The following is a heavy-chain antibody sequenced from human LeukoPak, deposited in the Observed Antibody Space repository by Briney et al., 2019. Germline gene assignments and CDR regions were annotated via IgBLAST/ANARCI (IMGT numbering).Heavy chain of an antibody. Sequence: ASVKVSCKASGYTFISYGITWVRQAPGQGLEWMGWISPYTTKTNYAQSLQGRVTMTTDTSTSTAYMELRSLRSDDTAVYYCARAGVRSMVRGVIIENWFDPWGQGTLVTVSS. CDR2: ISPYTTKT. D-gene: IGHD3-10*01. V-gene: IGHV1-18*01. CDR1: GYTFISYG. J-gene: IGHJ5*02. CDR3: ARAGVRSMVRGVIIENWFDP.